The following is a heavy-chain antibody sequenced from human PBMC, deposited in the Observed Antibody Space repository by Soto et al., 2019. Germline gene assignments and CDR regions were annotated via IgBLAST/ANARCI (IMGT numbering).Heavy chain of an antibody. Sequence: SETLSLTCTVSGGSISSYYWSWIRQPPGKGLEWIGYIYYSGSTNYNPSLKSRVTISVDTSKNQFSLKLSSVTAADSAVYYCARSIQHLSIDYCGQGTLVTVSS. V-gene: IGHV4-59*01. CDR3: ARSIQHLSIDY. CDR1: GGSISSYY. J-gene: IGHJ4*02. CDR2: IYYSGST. D-gene: IGHD3-16*02.